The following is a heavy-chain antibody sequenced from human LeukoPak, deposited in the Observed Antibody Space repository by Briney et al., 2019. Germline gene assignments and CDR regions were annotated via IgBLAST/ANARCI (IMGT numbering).Heavy chain of an antibody. V-gene: IGHV4-59*01. D-gene: IGHD5-12*01. CDR2: IYYSGST. J-gene: IGHJ5*02. CDR1: GGPISSYY. Sequence: PSETLSLTCTVSGGPISSYYWSWIRQPPGKGLEWIGYIYYSGSTNYNPSLKSRVTISVDTSKNQFSLKLSSVTAADTAVYYCARASTWIWFDPWGQGTLVTVSS. CDR3: ARASTWIWFDP.